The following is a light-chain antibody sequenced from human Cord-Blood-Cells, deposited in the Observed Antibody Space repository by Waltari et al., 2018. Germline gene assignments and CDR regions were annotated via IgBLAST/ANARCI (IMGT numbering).Light chain of an antibody. CDR2: AAS. CDR1: QGISSY. V-gene: IGKV1-9*01. Sequence: IQLTQSPSSLSASVGDRVTITCRASQGISSYLAWYQQKPGKAPKLLIYAASTLQSGVPSGFSGSGSGTDFTLTISSLQPEDFATYYCQQLNSLFTFGPGTKVDIK. CDR3: QQLNSLFT. J-gene: IGKJ3*01.